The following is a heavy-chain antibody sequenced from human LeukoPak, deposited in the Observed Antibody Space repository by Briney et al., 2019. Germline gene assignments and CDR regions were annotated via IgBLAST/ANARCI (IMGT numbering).Heavy chain of an antibody. CDR3: ARLGITMVRGVIGY. Sequence: PSETLSLTCTVSGDSISSSNYYWGWIRQPPGKGLEWIGSIYYSGSTYHDPSLKSRVTISVDTSRNQFSLKLNSVTAADTAVYYCARLGITMVRGVIGYWGQGTLVTVSS. CDR2: IYYSGST. V-gene: IGHV4-39*01. CDR1: GDSISSSNYY. D-gene: IGHD3-10*01. J-gene: IGHJ4*02.